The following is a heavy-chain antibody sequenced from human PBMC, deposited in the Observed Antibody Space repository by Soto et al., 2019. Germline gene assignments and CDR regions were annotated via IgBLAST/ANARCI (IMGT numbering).Heavy chain of an antibody. CDR3: AREAIVAGATTGMDV. CDR1: GYTLTTFF. D-gene: IGHD1-26*01. CDR2: INPGYPAGRST. J-gene: IGHJ6*02. Sequence: SVKVSCKASGYTLTTFFMHRVRQAPVQGLEWMGVINPGYPAGRSTTYAQKFQGRVTMTTDTSTSTVYMELSRLRSDDTAVYYCAREAIVAGATTGMDVWGQETTVSVSS. V-gene: IGHV1-46*01.